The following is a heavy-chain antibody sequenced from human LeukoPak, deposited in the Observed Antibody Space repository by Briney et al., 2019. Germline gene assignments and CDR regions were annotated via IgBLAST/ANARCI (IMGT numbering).Heavy chain of an antibody. CDR2: IYYSGST. CDR1: GFTFSSYA. D-gene: IGHD3-22*01. V-gene: IGHV4-31*02. CDR3: ARGGSSGYYPSFDY. J-gene: IGHJ4*02. Sequence: LRLSCAASGFTFSSYAMSWVRQAPGKGLEWIGYIYYSGSTYYNPSLKSRVTISVDTSKNQFSLKLSSVTAADTAVYYCARGGSSGYYPSFDYWGQGTLVTVSS.